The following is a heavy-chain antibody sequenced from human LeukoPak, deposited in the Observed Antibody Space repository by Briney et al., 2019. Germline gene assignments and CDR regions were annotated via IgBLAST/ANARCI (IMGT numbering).Heavy chain of an antibody. Sequence: ASVKVSCKASGYTFTSYGITWVRQAPGQGLEGMGWISGYNGNTNYAQKLQGRVTMTTDTPTSTAYMELRSLRSDDTAVYYCARGPSLYCSGGSCQDDWFDPWGQGTLVTVSS. CDR3: ARGPSLYCSGGSCQDDWFDP. D-gene: IGHD2-15*01. V-gene: IGHV1-18*01. CDR1: GYTFTSYG. CDR2: ISGYNGNT. J-gene: IGHJ5*02.